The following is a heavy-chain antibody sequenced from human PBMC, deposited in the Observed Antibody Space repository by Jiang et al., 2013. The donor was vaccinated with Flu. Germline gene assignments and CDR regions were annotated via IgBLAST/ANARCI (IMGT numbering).Heavy chain of an antibody. CDR2: FDPEDGET. D-gene: IGHD6-13*01. CDR1: GYSLSELS. CDR3: AADHMAASDTYFDH. V-gene: IGHV1-24*01. Sequence: SGAEVKKPGASVKVSCEISGYSLSELSIHWVRQGPGKGLEWMGGFDPEDGETIYAQKFQGRLLLTEDLSTDTAYMELSSLTSEETAVYFCAADHMAASDTYFDHWGQGTWSSSPQ. J-gene: IGHJ4*02.